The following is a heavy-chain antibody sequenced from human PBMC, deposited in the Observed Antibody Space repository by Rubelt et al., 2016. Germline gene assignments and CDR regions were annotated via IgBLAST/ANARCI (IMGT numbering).Heavy chain of an antibody. D-gene: IGHD1-7*01. V-gene: IGHV1-18*01. J-gene: IGHJ4*02. CDR2: ISAYNGNT. Sequence: QVQLVQSGAEVKKPGASVKVSCKASGYTFTSYGISWVRQAPGQGLEWMGWISAYNGNTNYAQKLQGGVTRTTYTSTSTAYMGLGSLGSDDTAVYYCARDLPPFRRYNWNFPLDYWGQGTLVTVSS. CDR1: GYTFTSYG. CDR3: ARDLPPFRRYNWNFPLDY.